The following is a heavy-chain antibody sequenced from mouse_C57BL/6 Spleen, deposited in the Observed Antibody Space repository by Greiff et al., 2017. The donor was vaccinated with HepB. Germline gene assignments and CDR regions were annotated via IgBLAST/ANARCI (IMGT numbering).Heavy chain of an antibody. CDR1: GYSITSGYN. Sequence: EVQLQESGPGLVKPSQSLSLTCSVTGYSITSGYNWNWIRQFPGNKLEWMGYISYDGSNNYNPSLKNRISITRDTSKNQFFLKLNSVTTEDTATYYCARVITTARYFDVWGTGTTVTVSS. J-gene: IGHJ1*03. CDR2: ISYDGSN. V-gene: IGHV3-6*01. D-gene: IGHD1-1*01. CDR3: ARVITTARYFDV.